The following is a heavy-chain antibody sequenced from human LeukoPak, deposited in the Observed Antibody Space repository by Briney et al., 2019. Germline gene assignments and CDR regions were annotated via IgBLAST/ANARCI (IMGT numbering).Heavy chain of an antibody. D-gene: IGHD6-19*01. CDR2: IIPIFGTA. V-gene: IGHV1-69*05. J-gene: IGHJ4*02. Sequence: ASVKVSCKASGGTFSSYGISWVLQAPGQGLEWMGGIIPIFGTANYAQKFQGRVTITTDESTSTAYMELSSLRSEDTAVYYCARDIAVAGFDYWGQGTLVTVSS. CDR1: GGTFSSYG. CDR3: ARDIAVAGFDY.